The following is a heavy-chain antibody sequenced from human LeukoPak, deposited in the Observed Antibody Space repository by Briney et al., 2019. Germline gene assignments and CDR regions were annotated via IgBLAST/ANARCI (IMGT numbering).Heavy chain of an antibody. CDR2: IYPGDSDT. D-gene: IGHD3-10*01. CDR1: GYSFTSYW. V-gene: IGHV5-51*01. J-gene: IGHJ4*02. CDR3: ARQVEDHGSGSYYY. Sequence: PGESLKISCKGSGYSFTSYWIGGVRQMPGKGLEWMGIIYPGDSDTTYGPSFQGQATISADKSISSAYLQWSSLTASDTAMYYCARQVEDHGSGSYYYWGQGTLVTVSS.